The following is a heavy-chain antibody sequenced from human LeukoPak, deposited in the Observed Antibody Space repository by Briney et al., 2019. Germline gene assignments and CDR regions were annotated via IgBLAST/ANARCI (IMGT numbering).Heavy chain of an antibody. CDR3: ATDRQWLEDPAPFDY. J-gene: IGHJ4*02. CDR2: IATTWST. D-gene: IGHD6-19*01. Sequence: PSETLSLTCAVSGVSLTTYYWSWIRQPAGKGLEWIGRIATTWSTNYNPSLKSRVTLSVDTSKNQFSLKLSSVTAADTAVYYCATDRQWLEDPAPFDYWGQGTLVTVSS. CDR1: GVSLTTYY. V-gene: IGHV4-4*07.